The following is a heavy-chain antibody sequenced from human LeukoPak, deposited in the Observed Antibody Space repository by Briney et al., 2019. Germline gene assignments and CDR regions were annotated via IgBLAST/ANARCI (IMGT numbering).Heavy chain of an antibody. D-gene: IGHD3-9*01. CDR3: AREGVLRYFDWSPPVPYYYCYYMDV. CDR1: GYTFTNHY. V-gene: IGHV7-4-1*02. CDR2: INTNTGNP. Sequence: GASVKVSCKASGYTFTNHYMHWVRQAPGQGPEWMGWINTNTGNPTYAQGFTGRFVFSLDTSVSTAYLQISSLKAEDTAVYYCAREGVLRYFDWSPPVPYYYCYYMDVWGKGTTVTVSS. J-gene: IGHJ6*03.